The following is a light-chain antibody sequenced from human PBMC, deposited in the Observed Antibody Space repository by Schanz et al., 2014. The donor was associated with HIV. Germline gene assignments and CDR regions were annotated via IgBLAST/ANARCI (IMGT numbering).Light chain of an antibody. CDR2: DVT. CDR1: SSDVGGYNY. CDR3: NSYSHSNTYV. V-gene: IGLV2-14*01. Sequence: QSALTQPASVSGSPGQSITISCTGTSSDVGGYNYVSWYQQHPGKAPKLMIYDVTKRPSGVSSRFSGSKSGNTASLTISGLQPEDEADYYCNSYSHSNTYVFGSGTKLTVL. J-gene: IGLJ1*01.